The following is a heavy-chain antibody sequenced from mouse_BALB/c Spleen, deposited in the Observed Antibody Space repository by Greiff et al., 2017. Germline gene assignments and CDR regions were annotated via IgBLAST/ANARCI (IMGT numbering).Heavy chain of an antibody. CDR1: GYTFTSYW. CDR2: IAPGSGST. CDR3: ARYGNSYAMDY. D-gene: IGHD2-1*01. Sequence: DLVKPGASVKLSCKASGYTFTSYWINWIEQRPGQGLEWIGRIAPGSGSTYYNEMFKGKATLTVDTSSSTAYIQLSSLSSEDSAVYFCARYGNSYAMDYWGQGTSVTVSS. V-gene: IGHV1S41*01. J-gene: IGHJ4*01.